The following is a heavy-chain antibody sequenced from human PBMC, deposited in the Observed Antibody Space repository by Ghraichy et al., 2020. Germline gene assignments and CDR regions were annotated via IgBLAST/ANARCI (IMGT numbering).Heavy chain of an antibody. V-gene: IGHV1-18*01. D-gene: IGHD3-9*01. J-gene: IGHJ5*02. CDR2: ISAYNGNT. CDR3: ARDRRYFARGGWFDP. Sequence: ASVKVSCKASGYTFTSYGISWVRQAPGQGLEWMGWISAYNGNTNYAQKLQGRVTMTTDKSKSTAYMELRSLRSDDTAVYYCARDRRYFARGGWFDPWGQGTLVTVSS. CDR1: GYTFTSYG.